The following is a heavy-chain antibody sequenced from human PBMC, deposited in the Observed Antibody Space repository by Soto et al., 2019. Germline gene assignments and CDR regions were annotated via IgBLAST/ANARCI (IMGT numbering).Heavy chain of an antibody. V-gene: IGHV4-31*03. Sequence: LSLTCTVSGGSISSGGYFWSWVRQHPGKGLEWIGNIYYSGRTYYNPSLKSRVTISVDTSKNQFSLNLSSVTAADTAVYYCARFAKEENPKVGSWYYFDYWGQGTRVTVS. CDR3: ARFAKEENPKVGSWYYFDY. D-gene: IGHD6-13*01. CDR1: GGSISSGGYF. CDR2: IYYSGRT. J-gene: IGHJ4*02.